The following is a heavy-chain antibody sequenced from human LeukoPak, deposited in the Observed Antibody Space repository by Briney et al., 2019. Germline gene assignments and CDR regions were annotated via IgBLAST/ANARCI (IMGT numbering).Heavy chain of an antibody. V-gene: IGHV1-18*01. Sequence: GASVNVSCKASGYNFATYGISWVRQAPGQGLEGVGWISGYNGNTNYAQKFQGRVTLTTDTSTNTAYMELRSLRSDDTAVYYCERWSGGITISAVGDFDYWGQGTLVTVSS. J-gene: IGHJ4*02. CDR2: ISGYNGNT. CDR1: GYNFATYG. CDR3: ERWSGGITISAVGDFDY. D-gene: IGHD3-3*01.